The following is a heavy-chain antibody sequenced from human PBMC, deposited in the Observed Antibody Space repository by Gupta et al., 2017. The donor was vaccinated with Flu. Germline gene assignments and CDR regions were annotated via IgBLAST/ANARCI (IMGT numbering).Heavy chain of an antibody. CDR3: ARGITIFGVVHFDY. J-gene: IGHJ4*02. CDR2: ISSNGGST. V-gene: IGHV3-64*01. Sequence: AIHWVRQAPGKGLEYVSSISSNGGSTYYANSVKGRFTISRDNSKNTLYLQMGSLRVEDMAMYYCARGITIFGVVHFDYWGQGTLVTVSS. CDR1: A. D-gene: IGHD3-3*01.